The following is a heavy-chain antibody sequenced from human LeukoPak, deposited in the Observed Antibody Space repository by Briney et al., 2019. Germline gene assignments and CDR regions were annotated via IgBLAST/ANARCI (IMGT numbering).Heavy chain of an antibody. Sequence: ASVKVSCKASGYTFTGYYMHWVRQAPGQGLEWMGRINPNSGGTNYAQKFQGRVTMTRDTSISTACMELSGLRSDDTAVYYCASFNGDYGDYWGQGTLVTVSS. CDR3: ASFNGDYGDY. CDR2: INPNSGGT. J-gene: IGHJ4*02. CDR1: GYTFTGYY. V-gene: IGHV1-2*06. D-gene: IGHD4-17*01.